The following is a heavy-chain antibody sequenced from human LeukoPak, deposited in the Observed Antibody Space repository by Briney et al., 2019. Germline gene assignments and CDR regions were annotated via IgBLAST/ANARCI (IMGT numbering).Heavy chain of an antibody. CDR3: ARHLNYDFWSGSGFDY. CDR2: IYYSGST. D-gene: IGHD3-3*01. V-gene: IGHV4-59*08. J-gene: IGHJ4*02. Sequence: SETLSLTCTVSGGSISSYYWSWIRQPPGKGLEWIGYIYYSGSTNYNPSLKSRVTISADTSKNQFSLKLSSVTAADTAVYYCARHLNYDFWSGSGFDYWGQGTLVTVSS. CDR1: GGSISSYY.